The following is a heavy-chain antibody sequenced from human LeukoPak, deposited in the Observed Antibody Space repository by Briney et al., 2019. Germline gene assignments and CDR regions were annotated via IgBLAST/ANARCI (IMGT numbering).Heavy chain of an antibody. Sequence: GGSLRLSCAASGFTFSSYAMSWVRQAPGKGLEWVAFIRYDGSNKYYADSVKGRFTVSRDNSKNTLYLQMNSLRAEDTAVYYCAKDLDIVVVPAANSVDYWGQGTLVTVSS. J-gene: IGHJ4*02. CDR3: AKDLDIVVVPAANSVDY. D-gene: IGHD2-2*03. V-gene: IGHV3-30*02. CDR2: IRYDGSNK. CDR1: GFTFSSYA.